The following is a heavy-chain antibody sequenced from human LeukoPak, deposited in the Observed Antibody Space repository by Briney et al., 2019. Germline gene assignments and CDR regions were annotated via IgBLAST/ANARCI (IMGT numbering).Heavy chain of an antibody. CDR2: INPNSGNT. CDR3: ARGGYYEMYYYYYGMDV. CDR1: GYTFTGYY. J-gene: IGHJ6*02. V-gene: IGHV1-8*02. D-gene: IGHD3-3*01. Sequence: ASVKVSCKASGYTFTGYYMHWVRQAPGQGLEWMGWINPNSGNTGYAQKFQGRVTMTRNTSISTAYMELSSLRSEDTAVYYCARGGYYEMYYYYYGMDVWGQGTTVTVSS.